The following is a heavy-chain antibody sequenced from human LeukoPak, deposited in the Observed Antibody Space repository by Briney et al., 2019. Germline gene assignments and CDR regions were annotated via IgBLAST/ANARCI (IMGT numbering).Heavy chain of an antibody. V-gene: IGHV4-39*07. Sequence: PSETLSLTCTVSGGSISSSSYYWGWIRQPPGKGLEWIGTIYYSGNTYYNPSLKSRVTISVDTSKNQFSLRLSSVTAADTAVYYCARVTGYMTEDYFDYWGQGTLITVSS. CDR3: ARVTGYMTEDYFDY. CDR1: GGSISSSSYY. D-gene: IGHD6-13*01. J-gene: IGHJ4*02. CDR2: IYYSGNT.